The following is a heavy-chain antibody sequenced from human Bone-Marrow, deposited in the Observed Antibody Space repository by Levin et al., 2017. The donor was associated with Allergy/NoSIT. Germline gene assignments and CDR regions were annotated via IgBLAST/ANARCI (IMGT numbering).Heavy chain of an antibody. CDR1: GFSFSDFW. CDR3: ARRGIGNPDH. CDR2: IKQDGSET. V-gene: IGHV3-7*01. Sequence: ASVKVSCAASGFSFSDFWMIWVRQAPGKGLEWVALIKQDGSETYYVDSVKGRFAISRDNAENSLFLQMNSLRPEDTAVYYCARRGIGNPDHWGQGSLVAVSS. D-gene: IGHD3-16*02. J-gene: IGHJ4*02.